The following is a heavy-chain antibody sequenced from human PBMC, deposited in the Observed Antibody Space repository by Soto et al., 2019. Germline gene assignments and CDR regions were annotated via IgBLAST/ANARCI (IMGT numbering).Heavy chain of an antibody. J-gene: IGHJ3*02. CDR1: GFTFSSYG. Sequence: QVQLVESGGGVVQPGRSLRLSCAASGFTFSSYGMHWVLQAPGKGLEWVALISNDGSNKSYADSVKGRFTISRDNSKNPLYLQMNSLRTEDTAVYYCAKDLGHGGRGAFDIWGQGTMVTVSS. CDR3: AKDLGHGGRGAFDI. V-gene: IGHV3-30*18. D-gene: IGHD7-27*01. CDR2: ISNDGSNK.